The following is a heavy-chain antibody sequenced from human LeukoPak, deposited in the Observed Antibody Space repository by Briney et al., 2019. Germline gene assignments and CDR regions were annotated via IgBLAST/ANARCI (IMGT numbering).Heavy chain of an antibody. D-gene: IGHD4/OR15-4a*01. V-gene: IGHV3-7*01. CDR2: IKQDGTER. Sequence: GGSLRLSCAASGFTFTTYWMSWVRQAPGKGLEWVANIKQDGTERYYVDSVKGRFTISRDNAKNSLYLQMNSLRAEDTAVYYCARRAGAYSHPYDYWGQGTLVTVSS. CDR3: ARRAGAYSHPYDY. J-gene: IGHJ4*02. CDR1: GFTFTTYW.